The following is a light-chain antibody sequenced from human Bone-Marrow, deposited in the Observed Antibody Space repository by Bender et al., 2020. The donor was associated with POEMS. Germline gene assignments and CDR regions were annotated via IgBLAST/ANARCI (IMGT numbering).Light chain of an antibody. CDR3: QVWDTSSDYI. J-gene: IGLJ1*01. CDR2: DDR. CDR1: DIGSKS. Sequence: YVLAQPPSVSVAPGQTATINCGGTDIGSKSVHWYQQKPGQSPVLVIYDDRERPSGIPDRFSGSNSGATATLTISRVEAGDEADYYCQVWDTSSDYIFGPGTKVTVL. V-gene: IGLV3-21*02.